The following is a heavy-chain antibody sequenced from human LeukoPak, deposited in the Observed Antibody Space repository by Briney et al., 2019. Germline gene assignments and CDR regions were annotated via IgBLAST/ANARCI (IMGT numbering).Heavy chain of an antibody. J-gene: IGHJ5*02. CDR3: ARRRCYYGSGSYSCWFDP. CDR2: INHSGST. CDR1: GGSFSGYY. V-gene: IGHV4-34*01. Sequence: SETLSLTCAVYGGSFSGYYWSWIRQPPGKGLEWIGEINHSGSTNYNPSLKSRVTISVDTSKNQFSLKLSSVPAADTAVYYCARRRCYYGSGSYSCWFDPWGQGTLVTVSS. D-gene: IGHD3-10*01.